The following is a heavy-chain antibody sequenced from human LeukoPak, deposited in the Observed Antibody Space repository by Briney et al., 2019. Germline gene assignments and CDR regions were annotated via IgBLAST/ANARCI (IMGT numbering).Heavy chain of an antibody. CDR2: IYTSGST. CDR1: GGSISSYY. Sequence: SETLSLTCTVSGGSISSYYWSWIRQPPGKGLEWIGYIYTSGSTNYNPSLKSRVTISVDTSKNQFSLKLSSVAAADTAVYYCARLASWGITAYYFDYWGQGTLVTVSS. J-gene: IGHJ4*02. CDR3: ARLASWGITAYYFDY. V-gene: IGHV4-4*09. D-gene: IGHD3-16*01.